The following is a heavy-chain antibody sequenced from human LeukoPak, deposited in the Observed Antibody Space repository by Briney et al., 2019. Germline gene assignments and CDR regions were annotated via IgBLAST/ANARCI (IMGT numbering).Heavy chain of an antibody. J-gene: IGHJ6*02. CDR1: GYTFTSYD. CDR2: MNPNSGNT. D-gene: IGHD2-15*01. CDR3: ARVPVSYCSGGSCFQYYYYYYGMDV. V-gene: IGHV1-8*01. Sequence: ASVKASCKASGYTFTSYDINWVRQATGQGLEWMGWMNPNSGNTGYAQKFQGRVTMTRNTSISTAYMELSSLRSEDTAVYYCARVPVSYCSGGSCFQYYYYYYGMDVWGQGTTVTVSS.